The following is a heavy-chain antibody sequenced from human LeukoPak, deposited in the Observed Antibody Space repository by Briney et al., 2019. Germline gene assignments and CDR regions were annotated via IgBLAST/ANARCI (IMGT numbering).Heavy chain of an antibody. CDR3: AREFYSSGWSTYYFDY. CDR1: RGTFSSYA. D-gene: IGHD6-19*01. Sequence: ASVKVSCKASRGTFSSYAISWVRQAPGQGLEWMGWISAYNGNTNYAQKLQGRVTMTTDTSTSTAYMELRSLRSDDTAVYYCAREFYSSGWSTYYFDYWGQGTLVTVSS. CDR2: ISAYNGNT. V-gene: IGHV1-18*01. J-gene: IGHJ4*02.